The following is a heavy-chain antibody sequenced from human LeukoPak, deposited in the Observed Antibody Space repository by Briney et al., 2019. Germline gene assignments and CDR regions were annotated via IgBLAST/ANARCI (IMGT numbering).Heavy chain of an antibody. J-gene: IGHJ4*02. CDR2: TYYRTKWNN. CDR1: GDSVSSKSVS. CDR3: ARASISDSWNYGGLDY. Sequence: SQTLSLTCAISGDSVSSKSVSWNWIRQSPLRGLEWLGSTYYRTKWNNDYAEFVKSRIIFNADTSRNHFSLQLNSVTPEDTAVYYCARASISDSWNYGGLDYWAQGTLVTVSS. D-gene: IGHD1-7*01. V-gene: IGHV6-1*01.